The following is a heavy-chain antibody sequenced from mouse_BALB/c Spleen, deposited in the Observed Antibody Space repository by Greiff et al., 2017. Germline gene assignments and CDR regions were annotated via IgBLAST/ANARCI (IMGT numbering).Heavy chain of an antibody. CDR1: GFTFSSYA. V-gene: IGHV5-9-3*01. D-gene: IGHD1-1*01. CDR3: ARRGTTVVADY. Sequence: EVQLQESGGGLVKPGGSLKLSCAASGFTFSSYAMSWVRQTPEKRLEWVATISSGGSYTYYPDSVKGRFTISRDNAKNTLYLQMSSLRSEDTAMYYCARRGTTVVADYWGQGTTLTVSS. J-gene: IGHJ2*01. CDR2: ISSGGSYT.